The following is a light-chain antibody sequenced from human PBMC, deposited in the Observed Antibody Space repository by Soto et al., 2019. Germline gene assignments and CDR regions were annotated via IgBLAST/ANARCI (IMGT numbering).Light chain of an antibody. CDR3: SSHTSGSTRV. CDR1: SSDVGSYNL. Sequence: QSALTQPASVSGSPGQSITISCTGTSSDVGSYNLVSWYPQHPGEAPKLMIYGGTKRPSGVSNRFSGSKSGNTASLTISGLQPEDEADYYCSSHTSGSTRVFGSGTKLTVL. J-gene: IGLJ1*01. CDR2: GGT. V-gene: IGLV2-14*02.